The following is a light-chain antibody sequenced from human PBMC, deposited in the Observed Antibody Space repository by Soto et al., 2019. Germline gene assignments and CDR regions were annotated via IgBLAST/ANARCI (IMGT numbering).Light chain of an antibody. CDR2: GAS. CDR1: QGISHY. Sequence: EIQMTQSPSSLSASVGDRVTITCRASQGISHYLAWYQQKPGKPPTLLMYGASTLQSGVPSRFSGSGSGTDFTLTISSLQPEDVATYYCQQSYSTPRTFGQGTKVDIK. V-gene: IGKV1-27*01. J-gene: IGKJ1*01. CDR3: QQSYSTPRT.